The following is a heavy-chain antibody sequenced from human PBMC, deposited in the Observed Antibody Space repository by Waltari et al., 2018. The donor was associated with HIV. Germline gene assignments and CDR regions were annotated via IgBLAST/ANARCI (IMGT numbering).Heavy chain of an antibody. CDR1: GFNLSTFG. D-gene: IGHD3-10*01. CDR2: ISYDGHNK. J-gene: IGHJ6*02. V-gene: IGHV3-30*18. Sequence: QVQLEESGGGVVQSGRYLRPTCLASGFNLSTFGMHWVRQAPGKGLEWVAVISYDGHNKQYADSVKGRFTISRDNSNSTLFLQMSSLRPDDTAVYYCAKDLVTRGFFYFYGMHVWGQGTTVTVSS. CDR3: AKDLVTRGFFYFYGMHV.